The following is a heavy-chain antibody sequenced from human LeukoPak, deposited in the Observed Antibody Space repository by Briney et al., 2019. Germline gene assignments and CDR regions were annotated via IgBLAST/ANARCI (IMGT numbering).Heavy chain of an antibody. CDR3: ATVARPPDYPSDYYYYMDV. D-gene: IGHD4-11*01. V-gene: IGHV3-33*01. J-gene: IGHJ6*03. Sequence: GGSLRLSCAASGFTFSSYGMPWVRQAPGKGLEWVAVIWYDGSNKYYADSVKGRFTVSRDNSKNTLYLQMNSLRAEDTAVYYCATVARPPDYPSDYYYYMDVWGKGTTVTVSS. CDR1: GFTFSSYG. CDR2: IWYDGSNK.